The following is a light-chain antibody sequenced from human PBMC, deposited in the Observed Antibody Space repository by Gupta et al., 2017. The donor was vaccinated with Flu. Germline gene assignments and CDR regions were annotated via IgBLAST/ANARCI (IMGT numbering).Light chain of an antibody. V-gene: IGKV2-30*01. CDR3: MQGAHWPWA. J-gene: IGKJ1*01. CDR2: LVT. Sequence: VVMTQSPLFLAVTLGQSASISCRSSQGLVYSDGNTYLHWFQQRPGQSPRRLIYLVTKRDSGVPDRFSGSGSGTDFTLKISRVEAEDVGVYFCMQGAHWPWAFGQGTKLEIK. CDR1: QGLVYSDGNTY.